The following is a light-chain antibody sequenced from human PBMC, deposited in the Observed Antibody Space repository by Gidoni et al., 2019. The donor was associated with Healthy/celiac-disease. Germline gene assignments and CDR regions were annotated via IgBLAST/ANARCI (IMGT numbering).Light chain of an antibody. CDR3: QQYGSSLSLT. CDR1: QSVSSSY. J-gene: IGKJ4*01. V-gene: IGKV3-20*01. CDR2: GAS. Sequence: ELVLTQSPGTLSLSPGERATLSCRASQSVSSSYLAWYQQKPGQAPRLLIYGASSRATGIPDRFGGSGSGTDFTLSISRLEPEDFAVYYCQQYGSSLSLTFGGGTKVEIK.